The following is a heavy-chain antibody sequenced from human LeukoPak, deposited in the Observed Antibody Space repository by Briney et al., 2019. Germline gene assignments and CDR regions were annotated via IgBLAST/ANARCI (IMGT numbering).Heavy chain of an antibody. CDR3: ARDYCSSTSCLGWYYYYYMDV. CDR1: GFTFSSYS. J-gene: IGHJ6*03. V-gene: IGHV3-21*01. D-gene: IGHD2-2*01. Sequence: GGSLRLSCAASGFTFSSYSMNWVRQAPGKGLEWVSSISSSSSYIYYADSVKGRFTISRDNAKNSLYLQMNSLRAEDTAVYYCARDYCSSTSCLGWYYYYYMDVWGKGTTVTVSS. CDR2: ISSSSSYI.